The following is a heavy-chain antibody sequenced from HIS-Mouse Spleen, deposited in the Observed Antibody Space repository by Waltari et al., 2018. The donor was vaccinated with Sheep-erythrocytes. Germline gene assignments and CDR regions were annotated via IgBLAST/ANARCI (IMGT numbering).Heavy chain of an antibody. V-gene: IGHV3-7*01. D-gene: IGHD3-10*01. CDR3: ARGHYGSGLFDY. Sequence: EVQLVESGGGLVQPGGSLRLSCAASGVTFSSYWLSWFRQAPGKGLEWVANIKQDGSEKYYVDSVKGRFTISRDNAKNSLYLQMNSLRAEDTAVYYCARGHYGSGLFDYWGQGTLVTVSS. J-gene: IGHJ4*02. CDR1: GVTFSSYW. CDR2: IKQDGSEK.